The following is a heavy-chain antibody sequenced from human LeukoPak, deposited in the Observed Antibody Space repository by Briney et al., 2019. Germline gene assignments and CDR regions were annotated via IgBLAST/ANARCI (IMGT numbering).Heavy chain of an antibody. CDR1: GYTFTSYY. V-gene: IGHV1-46*01. J-gene: IGHJ4*02. Sequence: ASVKVSCKASGYTFTSYYMHWVRQAPGQGLEWMGIINPSGGSTSYAQKFQGRVTMTRDTSISTAYMELSRLRSDDTAVYYCARDSLLRFLDYWGQGTLVTVSS. CDR2: INPSGGST. CDR3: ARDSLLRFLDY. D-gene: IGHD3-3*01.